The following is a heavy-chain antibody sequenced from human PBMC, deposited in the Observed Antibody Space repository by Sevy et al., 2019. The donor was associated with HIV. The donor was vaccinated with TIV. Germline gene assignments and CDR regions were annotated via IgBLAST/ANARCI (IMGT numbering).Heavy chain of an antibody. J-gene: IGHJ6*02. CDR1: GFTFSSYE. V-gene: IGHV3-48*03. CDR2: ISSSGSTI. Sequence: GASLRLSCAASGFTFSSYEMNWVRQAPGKGLEWVSYISSSGSTIYYADSVKGRFTISRDNAKNSLYLQMNSLRAEDTAVYYCARENYYDSSGYYYYYYYGMDVWGQGTTVTVSS. D-gene: IGHD3-22*01. CDR3: ARENYYDSSGYYYYYYYGMDV.